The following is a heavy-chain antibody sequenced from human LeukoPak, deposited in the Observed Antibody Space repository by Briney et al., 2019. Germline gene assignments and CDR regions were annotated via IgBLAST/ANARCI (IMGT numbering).Heavy chain of an antibody. CDR2: IKEDGNKK. V-gene: IGHV3-7*01. Sequence: GGSLRLSCVASGFTFSTYWMTWVRQAPGKGLEWVASIKEDGNKKSYVDSVRGRFTISRDNAKNSMFLQMNSLRVEDTAVFYCARVAYGWSRGDALDIWGHGTTVTVSS. D-gene: IGHD6-19*01. J-gene: IGHJ3*02. CDR1: GFTFSTYW. CDR3: ARVAYGWSRGDALDI.